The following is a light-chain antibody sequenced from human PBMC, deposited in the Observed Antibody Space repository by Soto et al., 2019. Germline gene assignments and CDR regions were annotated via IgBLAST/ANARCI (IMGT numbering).Light chain of an antibody. V-gene: IGKV3D-15*01. J-gene: IGKJ4*01. Sequence: EIVLRQSPGTLSLSPGERATLSCRASQSVSNNYLAWYQQKPGQAPRLLIYGASNRATGIPDRFSGGGSGTEFTLTISGLQSEDFAVYYCQQYNNWPPLTFGGGTKVDIK. CDR3: QQYNNWPPLT. CDR2: GAS. CDR1: QSVSNN.